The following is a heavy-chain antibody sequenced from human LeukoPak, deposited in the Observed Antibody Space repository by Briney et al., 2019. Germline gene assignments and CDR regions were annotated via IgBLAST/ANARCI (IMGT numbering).Heavy chain of an antibody. CDR3: ASDGFGFRRIVVVPAAIDS. J-gene: IGHJ4*02. V-gene: IGHV3-30-3*01. Sequence: GRSLRLSCAASGFTFSSYAMHWVRQAPGKGLEWVAVISYDGSNKYYADSAKGRFTISRDNSKNTLYLQMNSLRAVDTAVYHCASDGFGFRRIVVVPAAIDSWGQGTLVTVSS. CDR2: ISYDGSNK. CDR1: GFTFSSYA. D-gene: IGHD2-2*01.